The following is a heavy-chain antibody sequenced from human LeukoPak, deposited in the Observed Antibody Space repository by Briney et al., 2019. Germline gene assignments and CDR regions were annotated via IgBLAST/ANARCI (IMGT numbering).Heavy chain of an antibody. V-gene: IGHV3-23*01. J-gene: IGHJ4*02. CDR1: GFTFSSYA. Sequence: GGSLGLSCAASGFTFSSYAMSWVRQAPGKGLEWVSGISGNGVNTYHADSVKGRFTISRDNSKNTLYLQMNSLRAEDTAVYYCAKDELRMGWLRGYFDYWGQGTLVTVSS. CDR3: AKDELRMGWLRGYFDY. CDR2: ISGNGVNT. D-gene: IGHD5-12*01.